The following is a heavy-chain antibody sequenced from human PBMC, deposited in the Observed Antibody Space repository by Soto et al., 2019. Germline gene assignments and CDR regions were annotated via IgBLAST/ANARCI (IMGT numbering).Heavy chain of an antibody. D-gene: IGHD3-22*01. J-gene: IGHJ5*02. CDR3: ARKDKSGYFNWFDP. CDR2: IFPSDSDT. V-gene: IGHV5-51*01. Sequence: YWIAWVRQMPDKGLEWMGIIFPSDSDTRYSPSFQGQVTISADRSTSTVFLQWASLKASDTAVYFCARKDKSGYFNWFDPWGQGTLVTVSS. CDR1: YW.